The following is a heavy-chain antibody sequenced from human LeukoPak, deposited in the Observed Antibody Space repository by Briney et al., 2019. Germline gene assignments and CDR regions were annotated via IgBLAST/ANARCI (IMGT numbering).Heavy chain of an antibody. D-gene: IGHD4-17*01. CDR2: IRGGGSYG. CDR1: GFSFGSFA. J-gene: IGHJ3*01. V-gene: IGHV3-23*01. CDR3: GRDPNGDYVGAFEF. Sequence: GGSLRLSCAASGFSFGSFAMSWVRQAPGKGLEWVASIRGGGSYGNYADSVRGRFTISTDNSRNTLYLQMDSLRADDTAVYYCGRDPNGDYVGAFEFWGQGTLVSVSS.